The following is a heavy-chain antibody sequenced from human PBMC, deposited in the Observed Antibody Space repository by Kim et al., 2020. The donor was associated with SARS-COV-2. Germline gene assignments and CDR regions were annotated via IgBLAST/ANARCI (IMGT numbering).Heavy chain of an antibody. Sequence: PSRKGRVTIAGDTSKNQFSLKLSSVTAADTAVYYCARRPGKWLQKGGFDYWGQGTLVTVSS. J-gene: IGHJ4*02. V-gene: IGHV4-39*01. D-gene: IGHD5-12*01. CDR3: ARRPGKWLQKGGFDY.